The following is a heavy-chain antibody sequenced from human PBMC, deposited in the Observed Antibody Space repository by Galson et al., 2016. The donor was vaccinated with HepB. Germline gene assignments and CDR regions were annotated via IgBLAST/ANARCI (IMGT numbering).Heavy chain of an antibody. V-gene: IGHV3-23*01. CDR1: GFRFSTYA. Sequence: SLRLSCAASGFRFSTYAMTWVRQAPGKGLGWVSGITGTTFATYYADSVRGRFTISRDNSNHMLYLHMNRLQAEDTAVYYCAKGSYYGSAYLYGLDVWGQGTTVTVSS. J-gene: IGHJ6*02. CDR3: AKGSYYGSAYLYGLDV. CDR2: ITGTTFAT. D-gene: IGHD3-10*01.